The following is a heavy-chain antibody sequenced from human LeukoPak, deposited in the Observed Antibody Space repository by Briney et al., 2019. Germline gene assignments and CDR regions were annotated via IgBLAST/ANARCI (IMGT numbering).Heavy chain of an antibody. V-gene: IGHV1-18*01. CDR3: ARDGMTTVTYYYSYYMDI. CDR2: IGAYNGNT. J-gene: IGHJ6*03. Sequence: GASVKVSCKASGYTFTNYGISWVRQAPGQGLEWMGWIGAYNGNTNYAQNLQGRVTMTTDTSTSTAYMELGSLRSDGTAVYYCARDGMTTVTYYYSYYMDIWGKGTTVTVSS. CDR1: GYTFTNYG. D-gene: IGHD4-17*01.